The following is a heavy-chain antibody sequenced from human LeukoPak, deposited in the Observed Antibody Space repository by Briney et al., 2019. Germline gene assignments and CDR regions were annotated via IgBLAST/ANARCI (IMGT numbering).Heavy chain of an antibody. CDR3: ARDPRIAAAGRPYWYFDL. J-gene: IGHJ2*01. CDR2: INPNSGGT. Sequence: ASVKVSCKASGYTFTGYYVHWVRQAPGQGLEWLGWINPNSGGTNYAQKFQGRVTMTRDTSISTAYMELSRLRSDDTAVYYCARDPRIAAAGRPYWYFDLWGRGTLVTVSS. CDR1: GYTFTGYY. V-gene: IGHV1-2*02. D-gene: IGHD6-13*01.